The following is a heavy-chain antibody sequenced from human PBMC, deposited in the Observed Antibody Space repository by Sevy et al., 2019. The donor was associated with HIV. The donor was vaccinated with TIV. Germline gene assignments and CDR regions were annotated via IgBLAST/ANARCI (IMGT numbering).Heavy chain of an antibody. CDR1: GFTFISYS. J-gene: IGHJ6*02. D-gene: IGHD5-18*01. CDR3: AREGGYSDQGMDV. Sequence: GGSLRLPCAASGFTFISYSFNWVRQAPGKGLEWLSYISTGRSTIYYADSVKGLFTISRDNAKKSLYLQMNSLRVEDTAVYYCAREGGYSDQGMDVWGQGTTVTVSS. CDR2: ISTGRSTI. V-gene: IGHV3-48*01.